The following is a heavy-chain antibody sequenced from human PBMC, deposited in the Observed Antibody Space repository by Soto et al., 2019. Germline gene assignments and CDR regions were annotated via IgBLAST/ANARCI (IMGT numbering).Heavy chain of an antibody. D-gene: IGHD3-10*01. J-gene: IGHJ4*02. V-gene: IGHV3-30*03. CDR3: SLTFYYGSGSPEALGH. CDR2: ISYDGSNK. Sequence: QVQLVESGGGVVHPGRSLRLSCAASGFPFSDYGMQWVRQAPGKGLEWVAFISYDGSNKKYAGSVQGRFAISRDTSKNTVYLQMDTLRPDDTAVYYCSLTFYYGSGSPEALGHWGEGTLVIVSS. CDR1: GFPFSDYG.